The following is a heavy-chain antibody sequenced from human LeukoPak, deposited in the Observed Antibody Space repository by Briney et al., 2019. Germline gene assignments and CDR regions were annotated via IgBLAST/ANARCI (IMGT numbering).Heavy chain of an antibody. Sequence: SETLSLTCAVYGVSFSGYYWSWIRKPPGKGLEWIGEINRSESTNYNPSLKSRVTISVDPSKNQFSLKLSSVTAADTAVYYCARHPGSSSPSDYWGEGTLVTVHS. J-gene: IGHJ4*02. D-gene: IGHD6-13*01. V-gene: IGHV4-34*01. CDR1: GVSFSGYY. CDR3: ARHPGSSSPSDY. CDR2: INRSEST.